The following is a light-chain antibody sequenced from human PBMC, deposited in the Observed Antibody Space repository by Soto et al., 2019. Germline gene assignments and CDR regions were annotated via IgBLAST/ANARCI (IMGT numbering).Light chain of an antibody. V-gene: IGLV3-25*03. Sequence: SYELTQPPSVSVSPGQTARITCSGDALPKQYAYWYQQKPGQAPVLVIYNDSERPSGIPERFFGSSSGTTVTLTISGVQAEDEADYYCQSADSSGTHVVFGGGTKLTVL. CDR1: ALPKQY. J-gene: IGLJ2*01. CDR2: NDS. CDR3: QSADSSGTHVV.